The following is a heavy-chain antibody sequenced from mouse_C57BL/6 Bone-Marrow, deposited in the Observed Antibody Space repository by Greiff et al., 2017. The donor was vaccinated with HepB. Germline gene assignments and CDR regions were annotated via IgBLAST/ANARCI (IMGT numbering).Heavy chain of an antibody. Sequence: EVQLQQSGPGLVKPSQSLSLTCSVTGYSITSGYYWNWIRQFPGNKLEWMGYISYDGSNNYNPSLKNRISITRDTSKNQFFLKLNSVTTEDTATYYCARRGYGSSYDYFDYWGQGTTLTVSS. CDR3: ARRGYGSSYDYFDY. CDR1: GYSITSGYY. CDR2: ISYDGSN. D-gene: IGHD1-1*01. J-gene: IGHJ2*01. V-gene: IGHV3-6*01.